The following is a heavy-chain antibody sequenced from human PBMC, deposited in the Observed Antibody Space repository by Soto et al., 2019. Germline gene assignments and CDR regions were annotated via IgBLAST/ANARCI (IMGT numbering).Heavy chain of an antibody. Sequence: GGSLRLSCAASGFTFSSYSMNWVRQAPGKGLEWVSSISSSSSYIYYADSVKGRFTISRDNAKNSLYLQMNSLRAEDTAVYYCARRSGSGSWSKGVPGYYYYMDVWGKGTTVTVSS. CDR3: ARRSGSGSWSKGVPGYYYYMDV. D-gene: IGHD6-13*01. V-gene: IGHV3-21*01. J-gene: IGHJ6*03. CDR1: GFTFSSYS. CDR2: ISSSSSYI.